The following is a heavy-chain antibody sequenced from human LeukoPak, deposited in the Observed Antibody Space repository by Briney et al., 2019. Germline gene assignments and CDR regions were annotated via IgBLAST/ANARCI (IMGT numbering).Heavy chain of an antibody. J-gene: IGHJ5*02. CDR1: GGSISSYY. CDR2: IYYSGST. Sequence: PSESLSLTCTVSGGSISSYYRSWIRQPPGKGLEWIGYIYYSGSTNFNPSLKSRVTISVDTSKNQFSLKLSSVTAADTAVYYCARVRAAAGLRWFDPWGQGTLVTVSS. V-gene: IGHV4-59*01. CDR3: ARVRAAAGLRWFDP. D-gene: IGHD6-13*01.